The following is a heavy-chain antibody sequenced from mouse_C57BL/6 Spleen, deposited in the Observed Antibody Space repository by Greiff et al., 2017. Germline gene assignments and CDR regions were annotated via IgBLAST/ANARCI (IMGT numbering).Heavy chain of an antibody. CDR2: IDPEPGGT. D-gene: IGHD1-1*02. J-gene: IGHJ1*03. V-gene: IGHV1-15*01. CDR3: TRRGGYYWYFDV. CDR1: GYTFTDYE. Sequence: QVQLQQSGAELVRPGASVTLSCKASGYTFTDYEMPWVQQTPVHGLEWIGAIDPEPGGTAYNQKFKGQAILTADKSSSTADMELRSLTSEDSSVYYCTRRGGYYWYFDVWGTGTTVTVSA.